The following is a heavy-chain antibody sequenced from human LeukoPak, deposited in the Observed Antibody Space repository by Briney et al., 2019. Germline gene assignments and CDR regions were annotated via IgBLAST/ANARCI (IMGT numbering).Heavy chain of an antibody. Sequence: PGGSLRLSCAASGFTFDDYAMHWVRQAPGKGLEWVSGISWNSGSIGYADSVKGRFTISRDNAKNSLYLQMNSQRAEDTALYYCAKGAAAGTDDAFDIWGQGTMVTVSS. CDR1: GFTFDDYA. CDR2: ISWNSGSI. V-gene: IGHV3-9*01. CDR3: AKGAAAGTDDAFDI. D-gene: IGHD6-13*01. J-gene: IGHJ3*02.